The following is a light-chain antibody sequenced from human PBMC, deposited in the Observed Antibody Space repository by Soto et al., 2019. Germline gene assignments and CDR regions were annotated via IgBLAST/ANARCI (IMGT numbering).Light chain of an antibody. CDR1: SSDIGTYDY. Sequence: QSVLTQPPSASGSPGQSVTISCTGTSSDIGTYDYVSWYQHLPDKAPKLIIYEVSKRPSGVPDRFSGSKSGNTASLTVSGLQAEDEGDYYCVSFTSSTTYVFGSGTKLTVL. CDR2: EVS. J-gene: IGLJ1*01. CDR3: VSFTSSTTYV. V-gene: IGLV2-8*01.